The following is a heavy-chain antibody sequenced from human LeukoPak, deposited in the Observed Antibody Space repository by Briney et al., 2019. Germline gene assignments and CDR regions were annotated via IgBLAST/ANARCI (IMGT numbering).Heavy chain of an antibody. CDR2: ISYDGSNK. J-gene: IGHJ1*01. D-gene: IGHD6-19*01. CDR3: ARVRSRGWYGAEYFQH. CDR1: GFTFSSYA. Sequence: GGSLRLSCAASGFTFSSYAMHWVRQALGKGLEWVAVISYDGSNKYYADSVKGRFTISRDNSKNTLYLQVNSLRAEDTAVYYCARVRSRGWYGAEYFQHWGQGTLVTVSS. V-gene: IGHV3-30-3*01.